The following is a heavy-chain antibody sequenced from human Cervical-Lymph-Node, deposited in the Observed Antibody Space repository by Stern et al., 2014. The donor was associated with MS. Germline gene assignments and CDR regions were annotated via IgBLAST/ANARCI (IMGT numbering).Heavy chain of an antibody. V-gene: IGHV1-69*01. CDR1: GGPFSSNA. Sequence: VQLVESGAGLDKPGSSVKVSCTASGGPFSSNAISWVRPAPAPGLWRRGGIIPIFGTANYAQKFQGRVTITADESTSTAYMELSSLRSEDTSVYYCARESGTLPFDYWGQGTLVTVSS. CDR3: ARESGTLPFDY. D-gene: IGHD3/OR15-3a*01. CDR2: IIPIFGTA. J-gene: IGHJ4*02.